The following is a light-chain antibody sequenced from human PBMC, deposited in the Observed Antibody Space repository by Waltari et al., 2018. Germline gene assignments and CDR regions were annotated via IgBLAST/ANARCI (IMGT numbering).Light chain of an antibody. CDR1: SSDIGYYNA. J-gene: IGLJ2*01. CDR3: SSYAGSNTWV. CDR2: EVS. Sequence: QAAPTQPPSVSGSPGQSVTISCPGTSSDIGYYNAVSWYQQHPGKAPKLMIYEVSKRPSGVSDRFSGSKSGNTASLTISGLQAEDEADYYCSSYAGSNTWVFGGGTRLTVL. V-gene: IGLV2-11*01.